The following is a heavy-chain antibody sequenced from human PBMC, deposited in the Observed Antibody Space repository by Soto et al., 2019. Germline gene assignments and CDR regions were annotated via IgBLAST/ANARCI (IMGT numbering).Heavy chain of an antibody. D-gene: IGHD6-6*01. V-gene: IGHV4-30-2*01. CDR3: ARVKQLVPWYFDL. J-gene: IGHJ2*01. Sequence: QLQLQESGSGLVKPSETLSLTCAVSGVSVSSGGFPWSWIRQPPGKGLEWIGYIYHGETTYYNPSLKSRVTMSIDKSKTQFSLRLTSVTAADTAVYYCARVKQLVPWYFDLWGGGTVVSVTS. CDR1: GVSVSSGGFP. CDR2: IYHGETT.